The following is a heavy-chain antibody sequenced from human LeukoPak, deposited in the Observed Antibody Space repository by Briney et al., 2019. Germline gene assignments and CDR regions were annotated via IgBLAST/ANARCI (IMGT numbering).Heavy chain of an antibody. CDR2: ISGSGGST. J-gene: IGHJ6*03. V-gene: IGHV3-23*01. CDR3: AKRGSGTLLPTYYYYMDV. D-gene: IGHD2-15*01. CDR1: GFTFSSYA. Sequence: GGSLRLSCAASGFTFSSYAMSWVRQAPGKGLEWVSTISGSGGSTYYADSVKGRFTISRDNSKNTLYLQVNSLRAEDTAVYYCAKRGSGTLLPTYYYYMDVWGKGTTVTVSS.